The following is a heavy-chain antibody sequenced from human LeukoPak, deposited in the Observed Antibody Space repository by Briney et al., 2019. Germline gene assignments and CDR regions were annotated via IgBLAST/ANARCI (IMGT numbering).Heavy chain of an antibody. CDR1: GYTLSTYT. V-gene: IGHV1-3*01. D-gene: IGHD2-15*01. CDR2: IYASNGNA. CDR3: ASEVAI. Sequence: ASVKVSCKASGYTLSTYTMHWVRQAPGQRPEWVACIYASNGNAKYSQNFQARVTTTRDTSTNTAYLELSSLRSEDTAVYYCASEVAIWGQGTLVTVSS. J-gene: IGHJ4*02.